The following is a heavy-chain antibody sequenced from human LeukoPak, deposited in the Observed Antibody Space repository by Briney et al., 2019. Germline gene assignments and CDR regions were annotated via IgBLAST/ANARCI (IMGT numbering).Heavy chain of an antibody. CDR2: IIPILGIA. V-gene: IGHV1-69*04. J-gene: IGHJ5*02. Sequence: SVKVSCKASGGTFSSYAISWVRQAPGQGLEWMGRIIPILGIANYAQKFQGRVTITADKSTSTAYMEPSSLRSEDTAVYYCARDLAHYDILTGYFPRPNWFDPWGQGTLVTVSS. D-gene: IGHD3-9*01. CDR1: GGTFSSYA. CDR3: ARDLAHYDILTGYFPRPNWFDP.